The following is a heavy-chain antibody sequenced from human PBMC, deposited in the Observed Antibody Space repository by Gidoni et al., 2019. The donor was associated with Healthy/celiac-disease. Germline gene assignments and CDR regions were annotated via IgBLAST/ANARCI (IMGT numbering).Heavy chain of an antibody. CDR3: ARDKPPGSYGQTGGFDY. J-gene: IGHJ4*02. D-gene: IGHD3-10*01. V-gene: IGHV3-30*03. CDR2: ISHDGSNK. Sequence: QVQLVESGGGVVQPGRSLRLSCAASGFPFSSYGMHWVRQAPGKGLEWVAVISHDGSNKYYADSVKGRFTISRDNSKNTLYLQMNSLRAEDTAVYYCARDKPPGSYGQTGGFDYWGQGTLVTVSS. CDR1: GFPFSSYG.